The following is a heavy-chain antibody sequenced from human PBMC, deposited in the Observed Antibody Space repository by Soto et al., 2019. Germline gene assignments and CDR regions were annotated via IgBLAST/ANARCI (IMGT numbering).Heavy chain of an antibody. CDR1: GFTFSSYA. CDR2: ISYDGSNK. J-gene: IGHJ4*02. D-gene: IGHD2-2*01. V-gene: IGHV3-30-3*01. Sequence: QVQLVESGGGVVQPGRSLRLSCAASGFTFSSYAMHWVRQAPGKGLEWVAVISYDGSNKYYADSVKGRFTISRDNSKNPLYRQMNSRRAEDTAVYYCARFCISTSCYASFDYWGQGTLVTVSS. CDR3: ARFCISTSCYASFDY.